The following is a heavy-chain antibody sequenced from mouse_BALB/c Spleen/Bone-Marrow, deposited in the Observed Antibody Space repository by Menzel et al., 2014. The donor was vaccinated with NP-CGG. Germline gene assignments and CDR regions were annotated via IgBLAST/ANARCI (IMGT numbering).Heavy chain of an antibody. CDR1: GFTFSGYG. CDR2: ISGSGSST. Sequence: DVQLVESGGGLVQPGGSLKLSCAASGFTFSGYGMPWVRQTPDKGLELAATISGSGSSTYYPDSVKGRFTISRDNARNTLYLQMSSLKSEDTAMYYCARGRDWFDYWGQGTTLTVSS. CDR3: ARGRDWFDY. D-gene: IGHD3-3*01. J-gene: IGHJ2*01. V-gene: IGHV5-6-3*01.